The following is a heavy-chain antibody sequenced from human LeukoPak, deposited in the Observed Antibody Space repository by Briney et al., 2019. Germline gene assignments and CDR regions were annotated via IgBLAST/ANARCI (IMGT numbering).Heavy chain of an antibody. CDR1: GYSFTSYW. Sequence: GGSLKISCKGSGYSFTSYWIGWVRQMPGKGLEWMGIIYPGDSDTRYSPSFQGQVTISADKSISTAYLQWSSLKASDTAMYYCARPSVTKGTTTQGYYYYGMDVWGQGTTVTVSS. V-gene: IGHV5-51*01. D-gene: IGHD4-17*01. CDR2: IYPGDSDT. CDR3: ARPSVTKGTTTQGYYYYGMDV. J-gene: IGHJ6*02.